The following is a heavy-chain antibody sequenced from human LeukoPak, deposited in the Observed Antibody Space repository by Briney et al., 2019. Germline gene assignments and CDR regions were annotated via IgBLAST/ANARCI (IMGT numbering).Heavy chain of an antibody. CDR2: ISWNSGSI. D-gene: IGHD3-16*01. V-gene: IGHV3-9*01. J-gene: IGHJ4*02. CDR3: AKGHTSGLGASYLDY. CDR1: GFTFDEYA. Sequence: GGSLRLSCAASGFTFDEYAMHWVRQAPGRGREWVSAISWNSGSIGYADSVKGRFTISRDNAKNSLYLQMNSLRTEDTALYFCAKGHTSGLGASYLDYWGQGTLVTVSS.